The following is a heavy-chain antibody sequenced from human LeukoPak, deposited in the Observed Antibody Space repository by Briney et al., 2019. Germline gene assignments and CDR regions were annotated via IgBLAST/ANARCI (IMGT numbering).Heavy chain of an antibody. CDR3: ARHGVSVGYYYMDV. V-gene: IGHV5-51*01. D-gene: IGHD6-13*01. CDR2: IYPADSDT. J-gene: IGHJ6*03. CDR1: GYSFRNQW. Sequence: GESLKISCKASGYSFRNQWIGWVRQMPGKCLEWMGIIYPADSDTRYSPSFQGQVTISADKSISTAYLQWSSLKASDTAMYYCARHGVSVGYYYMDVWGKGTTVTISS.